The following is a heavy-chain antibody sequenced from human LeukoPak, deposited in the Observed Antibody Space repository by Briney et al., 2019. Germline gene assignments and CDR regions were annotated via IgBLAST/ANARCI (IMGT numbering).Heavy chain of an antibody. CDR2: INPNSGGT. V-gene: IGHV1-2*02. D-gene: IGHD3-22*01. CDR1: GYTFTGYY. J-gene: IGHJ3*02. Sequence: ASVKVSCKASGYTFTGYYMHWVRQAPGQGLEWMGWINPNSGGTNYAQKFQGRVTMTEDTSTDTAYMELSSLRSEDTAVYYCATKRRITMIVVAEGEGAFDIWGQGTMVTVSS. CDR3: ATKRRITMIVVAEGEGAFDI.